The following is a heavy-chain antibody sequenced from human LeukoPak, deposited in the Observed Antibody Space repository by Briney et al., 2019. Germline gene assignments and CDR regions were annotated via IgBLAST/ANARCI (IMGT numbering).Heavy chain of an antibody. V-gene: IGHV3-48*01. J-gene: IGHJ4*02. CDR1: GFTFSSYS. CDR3: AREDNYGSGYGY. CDR2: ISSSSNTI. Sequence: GGSLRLSCAASGFTFSSYSMNWVRQAPGKGLEWISSISSSSNTIYYADSVKGRFTISRDNAKNSLYLQMNSLRAEDTAVYYCAREDNYGSGYGYWGQGTLVTVSS. D-gene: IGHD3-10*01.